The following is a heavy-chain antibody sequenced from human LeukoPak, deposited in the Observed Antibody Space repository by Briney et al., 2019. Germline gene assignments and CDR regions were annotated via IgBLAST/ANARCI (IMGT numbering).Heavy chain of an antibody. CDR1: GGTFSSYA. D-gene: IGHD1-26*01. CDR2: IIPIFGTA. Sequence: SVKVSCTASGGTFSSYAISWVRQAPGQGLEWMGGIIPIFGTANYAQKFQGRVTITADESTSTAYMELSSLRSEDTAVYYCARGGMYSGSYYPFDYWGQGTLVTVSS. J-gene: IGHJ4*02. V-gene: IGHV1-69*13. CDR3: ARGGMYSGSYYPFDY.